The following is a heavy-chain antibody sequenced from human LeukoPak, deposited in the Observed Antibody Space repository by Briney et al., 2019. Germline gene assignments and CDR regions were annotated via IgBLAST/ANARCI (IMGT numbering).Heavy chain of an antibody. J-gene: IGHJ5*01. CDR2: ISTSSSYI. D-gene: IGHD1-26*01. Sequence: GGSLRLSCAASGFIFSSYSMNWVRQAPGKGPEWVSSISTSSSYIYDADSADSVKGRFTISRDNAKNSLYLHMNSLRAEDTAVYYCARHGLAELQLLSWFDSWGQGSLVTVSS. CDR1: GFIFSSYS. CDR3: ARHGLAELQLLSWFDS. V-gene: IGHV3-21*01.